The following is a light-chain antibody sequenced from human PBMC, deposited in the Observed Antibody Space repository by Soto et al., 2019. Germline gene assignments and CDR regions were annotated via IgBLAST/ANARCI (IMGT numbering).Light chain of an antibody. Sequence: DIQMTQSPSAMSASLGDRVTITCRASQGISKSLAWFQQKAWRVPKRLIYRASRLQSWAASRFSGSASGAAFTLTISSLQPEDFGTYYSVQYKRNPFTFGGGTKVDIK. CDR1: QGISKS. J-gene: IGKJ4*01. V-gene: IGKV1-17*03. CDR2: RAS. CDR3: VQYKRNPFT.